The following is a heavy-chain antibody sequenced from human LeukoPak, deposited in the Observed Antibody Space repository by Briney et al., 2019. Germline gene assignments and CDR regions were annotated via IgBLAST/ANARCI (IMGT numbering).Heavy chain of an antibody. D-gene: IGHD5-24*01. Sequence: PGGSRRLSCAVSGFTFSDYWMTWVRQVPGKGLECLANIKEDGSETYYADSVKGRFTISRDNPKNLLFLQISSLRVEDTAVYYCARETPRRGETRDGYRWGQGTVVTVSS. CDR2: IKEDGSET. V-gene: IGHV3-7*01. CDR3: ARETPRRGETRDGYR. CDR1: GFTFSDYW. J-gene: IGHJ4*02.